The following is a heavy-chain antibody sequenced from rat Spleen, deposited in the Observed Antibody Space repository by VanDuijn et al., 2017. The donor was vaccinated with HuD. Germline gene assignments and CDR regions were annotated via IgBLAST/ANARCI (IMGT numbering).Heavy chain of an antibody. V-gene: IGHV5-20*01. Sequence: EVQLVESGGGLLQPGRSLKLSCAASGFTFSDYYMAWVRQAPTKGLEWVATISYDGTATYYRDSVKGRFSLSRDNAKSTLYLQMNSLRSEDTATYYCTRENWVFDYWGQGVMVTVSS. CDR2: ISYDGTAT. J-gene: IGHJ2*01. CDR3: TRENWVFDY. CDR1: GFTFSDYY. D-gene: IGHD5-1*01.